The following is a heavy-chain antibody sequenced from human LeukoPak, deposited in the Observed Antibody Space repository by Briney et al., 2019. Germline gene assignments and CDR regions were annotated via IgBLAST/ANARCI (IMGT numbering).Heavy chain of an antibody. CDR2: IKQDGSDK. D-gene: IGHD5-18*01. J-gene: IGHJ6*02. Sequence: GGSLRLTCTASGFTFSDYWMTWVRQAPGKGPEWVANIKQDGSDKYYVDSVKGRFTISRDNAKNALYLQVNSLRPEDTAVYYCARGEFAWIQGSYGLNVWGQGTTVTVSS. V-gene: IGHV3-7*01. CDR1: GFTFSDYW. CDR3: ARGEFAWIQGSYGLNV.